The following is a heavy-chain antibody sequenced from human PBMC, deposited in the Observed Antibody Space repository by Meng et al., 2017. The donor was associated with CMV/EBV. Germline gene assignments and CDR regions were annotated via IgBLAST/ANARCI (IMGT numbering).Heavy chain of an antibody. Sequence: GESLKISCAASGFTFSSYAMSWVRQAPGKGLEWVSAISGSGGSTYYADSVKGRFTISRDNSKNTLYLQMNSLRAEDTAVYYCASGGVVVPDYWGQGTLVTVSS. J-gene: IGHJ4*02. CDR3: ASGGVVVPDY. CDR1: GFTFSSYA. D-gene: IGHD2-2*01. V-gene: IGHV3-23*01. CDR2: ISGSGGST.